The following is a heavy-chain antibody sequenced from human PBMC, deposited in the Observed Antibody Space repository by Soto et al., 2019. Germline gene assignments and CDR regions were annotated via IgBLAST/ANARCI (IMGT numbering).Heavy chain of an antibody. CDR2: ISGSGGST. Sequence: EVQLLESGGGLVQPGGSLRLSCAASGFTFSSYAMSWVRQAPGKGLEWVSAISGSGGSTYYADSVKGRVTISRDNSKNMLYLQMNSLRAEDTAVYYCAKDMVRGAYFYYYYGMDVWGQGTTVTVSS. J-gene: IGHJ6*02. V-gene: IGHV3-23*01. D-gene: IGHD3-10*01. CDR1: GFTFSSYA. CDR3: AKDMVRGAYFYYYYGMDV.